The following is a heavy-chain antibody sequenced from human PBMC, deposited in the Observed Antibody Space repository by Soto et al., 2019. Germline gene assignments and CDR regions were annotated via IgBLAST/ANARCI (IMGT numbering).Heavy chain of an antibody. CDR3: ARDDYCSSTSCYNSNYYTTVWTS. Sequence: EVQLVESGGGLVQPGGSLRLSCAASGFTFSSYWMSWVRQAPGKGLEWVANIKQDGSEKYYVDSVKGRFTISRDNAKNSLYLKMNSLRAEDTAVYYCARDDYCSSTSCYNSNYYTTVWTSGAKGPRSPSP. CDR1: GFTFSSYW. D-gene: IGHD2-2*02. CDR2: IKQDGSEK. J-gene: IGHJ6*02. V-gene: IGHV3-7*03.